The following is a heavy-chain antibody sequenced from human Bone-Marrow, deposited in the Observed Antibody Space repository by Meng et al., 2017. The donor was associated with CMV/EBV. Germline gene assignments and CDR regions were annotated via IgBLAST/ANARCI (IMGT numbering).Heavy chain of an antibody. V-gene: IGHV3-7*01. J-gene: IGHJ6*02. Sequence: GGSLRLSCAVSGFTFSSYWMTWVRQAPGKGLEWVANIKQDGSQIYYVASVEGRFTISRDNAKNTLFLQMNSLRAEDTAVYYCARDDEGIFGLVIYNYYGRDVWGQGNTVNVAS. D-gene: IGHD3/OR15-3a*01. CDR2: IKQDGSQI. CDR3: ARDDEGIFGLVIYNYYGRDV. CDR1: GFTFSSYW.